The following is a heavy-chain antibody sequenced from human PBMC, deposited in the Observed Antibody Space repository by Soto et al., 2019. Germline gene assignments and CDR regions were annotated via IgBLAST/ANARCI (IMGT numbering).Heavy chain of an antibody. Sequence: ESGGGVVQPGRSLRLSCAASGFTFSSYGMHWVRQAPGKGLEWVAVISYDGSNKYYADSVKGRFTISRDNSKNTLYLQMNSLRAEDTAVYYCAKDRYGDYDSFDPWGQGTLVTVSS. CDR3: AKDRYGDYDSFDP. CDR1: GFTFSSYG. J-gene: IGHJ5*02. V-gene: IGHV3-30*18. CDR2: ISYDGSNK. D-gene: IGHD4-17*01.